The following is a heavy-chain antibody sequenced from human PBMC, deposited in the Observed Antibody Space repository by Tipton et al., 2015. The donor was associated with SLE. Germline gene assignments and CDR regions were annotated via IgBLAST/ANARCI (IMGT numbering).Heavy chain of an antibody. V-gene: IGHV1-69*01. CDR2: IIPIFGTA. D-gene: IGHD6-13*01. J-gene: IGHJ3*02. CDR3: ARDAAAGTGFAFDI. Sequence: QLVQSGAEVKRPGSSVKVSCKASGGTFSSYAISWVRQAPGQGLEWMGGIIPIFGTANYAQKFQGRVTITTDESTSTAYMELSSLRSEDTAVYYCARDAAAGTGFAFDIWGQGTMVTVSS. CDR1: GGTFSSYA.